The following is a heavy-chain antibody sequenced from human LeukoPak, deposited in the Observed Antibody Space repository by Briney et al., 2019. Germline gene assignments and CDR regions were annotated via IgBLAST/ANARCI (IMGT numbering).Heavy chain of an antibody. CDR3: ARGHDYGNY. Sequence: GGSLRLSCAASGLTFSSYAMHWVRQAPGKGLGWVAVISYDGSNKYYADSVKGRFTISRDNSKNTLYLQMNSLRAEDTAVYYCARGHDYGNYWGQGTLVTVSS. D-gene: IGHD4-17*01. J-gene: IGHJ4*02. CDR1: GLTFSSYA. CDR2: ISYDGSNK. V-gene: IGHV3-30-3*01.